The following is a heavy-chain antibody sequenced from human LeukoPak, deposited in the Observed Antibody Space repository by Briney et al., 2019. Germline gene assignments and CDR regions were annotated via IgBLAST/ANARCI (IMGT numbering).Heavy chain of an antibody. CDR3: AQGPYDFWSGYGEYYFDY. V-gene: IGHV3-48*01. D-gene: IGHD3-3*01. CDR2: INSSSSTI. J-gene: IGHJ4*02. CDR1: GFTFSSYS. Sequence: GGSLRLSCAASGFTFSSYSMNWVRQAPGKGLEWVSYINSSSSTIYYADSVKGRFTISRDNAKNSPYLQMNSLRAEDTAVYYCAQGPYDFWSGYGEYYFDYWGQGTLVTVSS.